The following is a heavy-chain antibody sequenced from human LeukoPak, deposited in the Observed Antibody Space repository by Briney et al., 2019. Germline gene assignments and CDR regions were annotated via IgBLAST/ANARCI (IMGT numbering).Heavy chain of an antibody. CDR1: GFRFSGYW. V-gene: IGHV3-30*18. CDR2: ISYDGSNK. D-gene: IGHD5-18*01. J-gene: IGHJ4*02. CDR3: AKGDTAMVTYGGNLFDY. Sequence: GGSLRLSCAASGFRFSGYWMTWVRQAPGKGLEWVAVISYDGSNKYYADSVKGRFTISRDNSKNTLYLQMNSLRAEDTAVYYCAKGDTAMVTYGGNLFDYWGQGTLVTVSS.